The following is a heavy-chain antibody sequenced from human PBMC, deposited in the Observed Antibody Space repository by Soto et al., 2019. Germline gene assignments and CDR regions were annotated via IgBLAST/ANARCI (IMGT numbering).Heavy chain of an antibody. D-gene: IGHD2-8*01. CDR2: IYYSGST. CDR1: GGSISSSSYY. CDR3: ARRSAPIELTPRGPRDLNGFDP. J-gene: IGHJ5*02. V-gene: IGHV4-39*01. Sequence: SETLSLTCTVSGGSISSSSYYWGWIRQPPGKGLEWIGSIYYSGSTYYNPSLKSRVTISVDTSKNQFSLKLSSVTAADTAVYYCARRSAPIELTPRGPRDLNGFDPWGQGTLVTVSS.